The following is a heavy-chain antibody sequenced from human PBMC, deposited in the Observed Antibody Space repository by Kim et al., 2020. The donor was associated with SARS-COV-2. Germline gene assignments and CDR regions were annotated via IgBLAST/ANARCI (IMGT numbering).Heavy chain of an antibody. CDR2: ISSSSSYI. CDR3: TRPYHDILTGYYNWYFDL. V-gene: IGHV3-21*01. D-gene: IGHD3-9*01. J-gene: IGHJ2*01. Sequence: GGSLRLSCAASGLTFSTYSMNWVRQAPGKGLEWVSSISSSSSYIYYADSMKGRFTISRDNAENSLYLQMNSLRADDTAVYYCTRPYHDILTGYYNWYFDLWGRGILVTVSS. CDR1: GLTFSTYS.